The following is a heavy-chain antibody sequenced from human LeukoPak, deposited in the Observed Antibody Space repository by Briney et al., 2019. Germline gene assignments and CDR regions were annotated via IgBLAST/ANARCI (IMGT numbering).Heavy chain of an antibody. V-gene: IGHV3-23*01. D-gene: IGHD3-10*01. CDR1: GFIFSSYA. J-gene: IGHJ4*02. CDR3: AKDRVSPSGYFDY. Sequence: GGSLRLSCAASGFIFSSYAMSWVRQAPGKGLEWVSAISGSGGSTYYADSVKGRFTISRDNSKNTLYLQMNSLRAEDTAVYYCAKDRVSPSGYFDYWGQGTLVTVSS. CDR2: ISGSGGST.